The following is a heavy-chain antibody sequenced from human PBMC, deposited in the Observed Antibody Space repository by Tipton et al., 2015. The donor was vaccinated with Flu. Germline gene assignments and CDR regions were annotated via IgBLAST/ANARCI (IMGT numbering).Heavy chain of an antibody. Sequence: TLSLTCAVSGGSISSSNWWSWVRQPPGKGLEWIGEIYHSGSTNYNPSLKSRVTVSVDKSKNQFSLKLSSVTAADTAVYYCAGSGDTTGTRAVDYWCQGTLVTVSS. CDR3: AGSGDTTGTRAVDY. D-gene: IGHD1-1*01. CDR1: GGSISSSNW. V-gene: IGHV4-4*02. J-gene: IGHJ4*02. CDR2: IYHSGST.